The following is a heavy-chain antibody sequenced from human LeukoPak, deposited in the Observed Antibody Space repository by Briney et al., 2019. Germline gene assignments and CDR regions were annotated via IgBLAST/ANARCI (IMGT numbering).Heavy chain of an antibody. V-gene: IGHV1-18*01. CDR2: ISANNRNT. J-gene: IGHJ4*02. Sequence: ASVKVPFKASGYSFASYSISWVRQAPGQGLEWMGWISANNRNTNFAQKLHGRVTMTTDTSTSTAYMELRSLSSDDTAVYYCARGQYFFDYWGQGTLVTVSS. CDR3: ARGQYFFDY. CDR1: GYSFASYS.